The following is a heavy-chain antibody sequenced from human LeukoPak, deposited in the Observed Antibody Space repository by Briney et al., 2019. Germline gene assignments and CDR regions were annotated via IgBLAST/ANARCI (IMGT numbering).Heavy chain of an antibody. Sequence: GGSLRLSCAASGFTFRGYSMSWVRQAPGEGLEWVSTISDSGGRTYYADSVKGRFTISRDDSKNTLYLQMNSLRAEDTAVYYCAKLTSYSFDYWGQGTLVTVSS. D-gene: IGHD4-11*01. V-gene: IGHV3-23*01. CDR2: ISDSGGRT. CDR3: AKLTSYSFDY. J-gene: IGHJ4*02. CDR1: GFTFRGYS.